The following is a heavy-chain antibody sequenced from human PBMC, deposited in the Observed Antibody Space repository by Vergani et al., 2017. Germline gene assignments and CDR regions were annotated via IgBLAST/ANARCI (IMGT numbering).Heavy chain of an antibody. CDR2: ISFNGLTV. J-gene: IGHJ6*04. CDR1: GFRFDQFG. V-gene: IGHV3-20*01. D-gene: IGHD2/OR15-2a*01. Sequence: EVELVDSGGKVVRPGGSLRLFCVASGFRFDQFGMLWVRQSPGKGPEWVAGISFNGLTVGYSESVEGRFTISRDNSKKSLFLQMSNVRAEDTASYHCARGGLYSFYYFTNFLGNGTTVKVSS. CDR3: ARGGLYSFYYFTNF.